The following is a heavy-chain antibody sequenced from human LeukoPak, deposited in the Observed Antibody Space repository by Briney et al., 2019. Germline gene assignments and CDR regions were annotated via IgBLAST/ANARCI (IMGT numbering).Heavy chain of an antibody. CDR1: GFTFSSYG. D-gene: IGHD3-10*01. CDR3: ARSPLWFGELLSTDY. Sequence: PGRSLRLSCAASGFTFSSYGMHWVRQAPGKGLEWVAVIWYDGSNKYYADSVKGRFTISRDNSKNTLYLQMNSPRAEDTAVYYCARSPLWFGELLSTDYWGQGTLVTVSS. V-gene: IGHV3-33*01. CDR2: IWYDGSNK. J-gene: IGHJ4*02.